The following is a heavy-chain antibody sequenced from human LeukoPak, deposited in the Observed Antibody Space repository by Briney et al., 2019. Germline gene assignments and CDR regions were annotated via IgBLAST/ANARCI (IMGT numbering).Heavy chain of an antibody. CDR1: GFTFRTYW. Sequence: GGSLRLSCAASGFTFRTYWMSWVRQAPGKGLGWVANIKEDGSEKYYVDFVKGRFTSSRDNAKNSLYLEMNSLRVEDTAVYFCAREVVVAARINWFDSWGQGTLVTVSS. J-gene: IGHJ5*01. V-gene: IGHV3-7*01. CDR3: AREVVVAARINWFDS. D-gene: IGHD2-15*01. CDR2: IKEDGSEK.